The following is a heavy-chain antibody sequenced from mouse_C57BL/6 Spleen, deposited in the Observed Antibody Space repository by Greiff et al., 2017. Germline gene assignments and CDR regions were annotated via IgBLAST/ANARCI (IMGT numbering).Heavy chain of an antibody. Sequence: EVKLVESVAELVRPGASVKLSCTASGFNIKNTYMHWVKQRPEQGLEWIGRLDPADGNTKYAPKFQGKATITADTSSNTDYLQLSSLTSEDTAIYYCVIEEYYGRGDCDYWGQGTTLTVSS. V-gene: IGHV14-3*01. J-gene: IGHJ2*01. D-gene: IGHD1-1*01. CDR3: VIEEYYGRGDCDY. CDR2: LDPADGNT. CDR1: GFNIKNTY.